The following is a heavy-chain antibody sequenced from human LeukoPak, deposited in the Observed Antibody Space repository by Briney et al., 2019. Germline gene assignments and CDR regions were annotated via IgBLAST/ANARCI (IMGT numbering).Heavy chain of an antibody. CDR3: ARGQWELGWFDP. Sequence: ASVKVSCKASGYTFTSYDINWVRQATGQGLEWMGWMNPNSGNTGYAQKFQGRVTMTRNTSISTAYMELSSLRSEDTAVYHCARGQWELGWFDPWGQGTLVTVSS. J-gene: IGHJ5*02. CDR2: MNPNSGNT. CDR1: GYTFTSYD. V-gene: IGHV1-8*01. D-gene: IGHD1-26*01.